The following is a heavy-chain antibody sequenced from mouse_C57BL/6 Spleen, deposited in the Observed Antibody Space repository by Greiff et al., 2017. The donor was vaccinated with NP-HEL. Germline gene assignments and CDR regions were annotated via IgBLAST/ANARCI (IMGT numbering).Heavy chain of an antibody. V-gene: IGHV1-9*01. CDR1: GYTFTGYW. CDR2: ILPGSGST. J-gene: IGHJ1*03. CDR3: ARWKAYLYGGYFDV. Sequence: VMLVESGAELMKPGASVKLSCKATGYTFTGYWIEWVNQRPGHGLEWIGEILPGSGSTNYNEKFKGKATFTADTSTNTAYMQLSSLTTEDSAIYYCARWKAYLYGGYFDVWGTGTTVTVSS. D-gene: IGHD6-5*01.